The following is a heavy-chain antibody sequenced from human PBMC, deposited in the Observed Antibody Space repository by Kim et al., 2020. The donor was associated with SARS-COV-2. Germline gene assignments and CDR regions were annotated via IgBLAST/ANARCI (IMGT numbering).Heavy chain of an antibody. J-gene: IGHJ6*03. Sequence: NPSLKSRVTISVDTSKNQFSLKLSSVTAADTAVYYCARLHPTNYYYYYMDVWGKGTTVTVSS. CDR3: ARLHPTNYYYYYMDV. V-gene: IGHV4-39*01.